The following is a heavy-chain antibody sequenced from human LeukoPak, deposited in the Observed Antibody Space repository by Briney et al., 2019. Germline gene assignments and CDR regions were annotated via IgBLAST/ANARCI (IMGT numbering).Heavy chain of an antibody. Sequence: PGGSLRLSCAASGVTFSSYWMSWVRQAPGKGLEWVANIKEDGSEKYYVDSVKGRFTISRDNAKNSLYLQMNSLGAEDTAVYYCATDSRIVGATGASDMWGRGTMVTVSS. D-gene: IGHD1-26*01. CDR2: IKEDGSEK. CDR3: ATDSRIVGATGASDM. J-gene: IGHJ3*02. V-gene: IGHV3-7*01. CDR1: GVTFSSYW.